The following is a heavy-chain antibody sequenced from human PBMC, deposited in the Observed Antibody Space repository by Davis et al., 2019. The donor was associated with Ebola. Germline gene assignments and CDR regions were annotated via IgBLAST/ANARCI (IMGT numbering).Heavy chain of an antibody. CDR3: AKDAWYGYYDILTGYLDY. CDR2: ISGSGGST. Sequence: GESLKISCAASGFTFSSYAMSWVRQAPGKGLEWVSAISGSGGSTYYADSVKGRFTISRDNSKNTLYLQMNSLRAEDTAVYYCAKDAWYGYYDILTGYLDYWGQGTLVTVSS. CDR1: GFTFSSYA. J-gene: IGHJ4*02. D-gene: IGHD3-9*01. V-gene: IGHV3-23*01.